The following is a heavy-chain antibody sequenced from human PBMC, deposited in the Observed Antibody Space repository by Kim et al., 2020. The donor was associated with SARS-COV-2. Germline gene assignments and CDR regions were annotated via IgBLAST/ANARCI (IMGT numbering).Heavy chain of an antibody. J-gene: IGHJ6*02. CDR2: IYYSGST. V-gene: IGHV4-59*08. CDR3: ARHRGAVAGLWYYYYGMDV. CDR1: GGSISSYY. D-gene: IGHD6-19*01. Sequence: SETLSLTCTVSGGSISSYYWSWIRQPPGKGLEWIGYIYYSGSTNYNPSLKSRVTISVDTSKNQFSLKLSSVTAADTAVYYCARHRGAVAGLWYYYYGMDVWGQGTTVTVSS.